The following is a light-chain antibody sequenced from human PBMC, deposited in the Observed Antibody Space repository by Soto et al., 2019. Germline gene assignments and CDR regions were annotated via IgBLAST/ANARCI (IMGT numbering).Light chain of an antibody. V-gene: IGLV2-14*01. CDR3: SSYTSSSTRVV. CDR1: SXXXGGYNY. J-gene: IGLJ2*01. Sequence: QSALTQPASVSGXXXXSXXXXXXGTSXXXGGYNYVSWYQQHPGKAPKLMIYDVSNRPSGVSNRFSGSKSGNTASLTISGLQAEDEADYYCSSYTSSSTRVVFGGGTQLTVL. CDR2: DVS.